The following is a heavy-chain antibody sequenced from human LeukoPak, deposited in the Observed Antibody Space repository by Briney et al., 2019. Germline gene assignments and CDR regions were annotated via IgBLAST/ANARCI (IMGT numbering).Heavy chain of an antibody. D-gene: IGHD3-10*01. J-gene: IGHJ6*03. V-gene: IGHV1-2*02. CDR1: GYTFTGYY. CDR3: ARDKYYYGSGSFRHYYYYYMDV. Sequence: ASVKVSCKASGYTFTGYYMHWVRQAPGQGLEWMGWINPNSGATNYAQKFQGRVTMTRDTSISTAYMELSRLRSDDTAVYYCARDKYYYGSGSFRHYYYYYMDVWGKGTTVTISS. CDR2: INPNSGAT.